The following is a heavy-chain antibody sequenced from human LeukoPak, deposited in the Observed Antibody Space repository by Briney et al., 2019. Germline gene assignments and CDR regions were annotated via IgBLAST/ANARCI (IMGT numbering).Heavy chain of an antibody. Sequence: ASVKVSCKASGYTFTGYYMHWVRQAPGQGLEWMGWINPNSGGTNYAQKFQGRVTITRNTAISTAYMELSSLTSEDTAVYYCARQYGSGSLYYYYYYMDVWGKGTTVTISS. CDR1: GYTFTGYY. D-gene: IGHD3-10*01. CDR3: ARQYGSGSLYYYYYYMDV. V-gene: IGHV1-2*02. J-gene: IGHJ6*03. CDR2: INPNSGGT.